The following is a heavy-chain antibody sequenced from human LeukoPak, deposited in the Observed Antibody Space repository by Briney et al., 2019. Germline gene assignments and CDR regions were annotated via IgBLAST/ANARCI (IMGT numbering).Heavy chain of an antibody. J-gene: IGHJ6*02. CDR1: GGSISTYY. CDR3: TRGSDRTDMDV. CDR2: IYYSGST. Sequence: SETLSLTCTVSGGSISTYYWTWIRQPPGKGLEWIGYIYYSGSTNYNPSLKSRVTISVDTSKNQFSLKLTSLTAADTAVYFCTRGSDRTDMDVWGQGTTVTVSS. V-gene: IGHV4-59*01.